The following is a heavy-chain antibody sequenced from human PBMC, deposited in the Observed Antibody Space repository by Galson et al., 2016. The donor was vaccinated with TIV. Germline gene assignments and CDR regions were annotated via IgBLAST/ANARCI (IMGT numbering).Heavy chain of an antibody. CDR1: GYSSATHG. CDR3: ARDRNSISALVLEDDAFDI. J-gene: IGHJ3*02. D-gene: IGHD1-14*01. V-gene: IGHV1-18*04. Sequence: SVKVSCKASGYSSATHGINWVRQAPGQGLEWMGWINSYNGDTRHAQKVQGRVTLTTDTSTSTAYMELRSLRSDDTALYYCARDRNSISALVLEDDAFDIWGQGTMVTVSA. CDR2: INSYNGDT.